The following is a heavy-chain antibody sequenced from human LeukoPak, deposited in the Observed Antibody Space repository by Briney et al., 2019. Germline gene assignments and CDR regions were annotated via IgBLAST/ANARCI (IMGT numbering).Heavy chain of an antibody. V-gene: IGHV4-39*01. Sequence: SETLSLTCTVSGGSISSSSYYWGWIRQPPGKGLEWIGSIYYSGSTYYNPSLKSRVTISVDTSKNQFSLKLSSVTAADTAVYYCASSAVRGAFDYWGQGTLVTVSS. CDR3: ASSAVRGAFDY. CDR1: GGSISSSSYY. J-gene: IGHJ4*02. D-gene: IGHD3-10*01. CDR2: IYYSGST.